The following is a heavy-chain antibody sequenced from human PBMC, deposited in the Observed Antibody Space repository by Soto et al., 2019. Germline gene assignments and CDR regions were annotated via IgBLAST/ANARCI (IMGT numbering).Heavy chain of an antibody. J-gene: IGHJ4*02. Sequence: PGGSLRLSCAASGFTFSSYWMSWVRQAPGKGLEWVANIKQDGSEKYYVDSVKGRFIISRDNAKNSLYLQMNSLRAEDTAVYYCAREGLLYDILTGYSPAYFDYWGQGTLVTVSS. V-gene: IGHV3-7*01. D-gene: IGHD3-9*01. CDR2: IKQDGSEK. CDR1: GFTFSSYW. CDR3: AREGLLYDILTGYSPAYFDY.